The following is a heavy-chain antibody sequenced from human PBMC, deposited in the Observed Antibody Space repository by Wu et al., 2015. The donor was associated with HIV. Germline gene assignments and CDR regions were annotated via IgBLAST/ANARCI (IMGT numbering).Heavy chain of an antibody. D-gene: IGHD4-23*01. Sequence: ARLIQSADEMSLPGASVRVSCRASGYNFGSYDISWVRQAPGQGLEWMGWISAYSGNTKYAQKLQGRVTMTTDTSTSSAYMELRSLRSDDTAVYYCARGGVYGVNVGDYSYYYYIDVWGKGTTVTVSS. CDR3: ARGGVYGVNVGDYSYYYYIDV. CDR2: ISAYSGNT. V-gene: IGHV1-18*01. CDR1: GYNFGSYD. J-gene: IGHJ6*03.